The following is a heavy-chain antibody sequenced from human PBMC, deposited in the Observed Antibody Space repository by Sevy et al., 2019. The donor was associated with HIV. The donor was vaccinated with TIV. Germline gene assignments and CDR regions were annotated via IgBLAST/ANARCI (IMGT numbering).Heavy chain of an antibody. CDR3: ATDYYDSSGYYYLASPTFDY. J-gene: IGHJ4*02. CDR1: GFTFSSYA. D-gene: IGHD3-22*01. Sequence: GGSLRLSCAASGFTFSSYAMSWVRQAPGKGLEWVSSISGSGGSTYYADSVKGRFTIYRDNSKNTWYLEMNSLRAEDTAVYYCATDYYDSSGYYYLASPTFDYWGQGTLVTVSS. CDR2: ISGSGGST. V-gene: IGHV3-23*01.